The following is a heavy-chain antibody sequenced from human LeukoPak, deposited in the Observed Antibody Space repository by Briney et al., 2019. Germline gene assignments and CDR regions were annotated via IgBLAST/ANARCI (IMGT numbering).Heavy chain of an antibody. V-gene: IGHV1-2*02. D-gene: IGHD6-13*01. J-gene: IGHJ4*02. CDR3: ARAITYSSSWYYFDY. Sequence: ASVKVSCKASGYTFTGYYMHWVRQAPGQGLEWMGWVNPNSGGTNYAQKVQGRVTMTRDTSISTAYMELSRLRSDDTAVYYCARAITYSSSWYYFDYWGQGTLVTVSS. CDR1: GYTFTGYY. CDR2: VNPNSGGT.